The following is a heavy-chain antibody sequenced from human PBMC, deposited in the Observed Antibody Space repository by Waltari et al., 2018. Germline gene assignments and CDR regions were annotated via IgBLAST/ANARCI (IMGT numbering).Heavy chain of an antibody. D-gene: IGHD3-22*01. CDR3: AREYYYDTRWIDY. J-gene: IGHJ4*02. Sequence: LQLQESGPGLVKPSETLSLTCTVSGGSIISATYYWGWIRQPPGKGLEWIGSMYYSGSTSYNPSLKSRVTVSVDTSKNQFSLKLNSVTAADTAVYYCAREYYYDTRWIDYWGQGTQVTVSS. CDR1: GGSIISATYY. V-gene: IGHV4-39*07. CDR2: MYYSGST.